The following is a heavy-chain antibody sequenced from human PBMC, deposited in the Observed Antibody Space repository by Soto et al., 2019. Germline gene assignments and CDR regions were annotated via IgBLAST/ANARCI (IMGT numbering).Heavy chain of an antibody. Sequence: PGGSLRLSCAASGFTFSSYEMNWVRQAPGKGLEWVSYISSSGSTTYYADSVKGRFTISRDNAKNSLYLQMNSLRAEDTAVYYCAREKGTAMVSSVIWYYYYGMDVWGQGTTVTVSS. D-gene: IGHD5-18*01. CDR2: ISSSGSTT. V-gene: IGHV3-48*03. CDR1: GFTFSSYE. J-gene: IGHJ6*02. CDR3: AREKGTAMVSSVIWYYYYGMDV.